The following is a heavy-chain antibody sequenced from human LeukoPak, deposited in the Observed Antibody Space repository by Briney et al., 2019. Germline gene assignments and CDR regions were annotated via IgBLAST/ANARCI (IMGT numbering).Heavy chain of an antibody. V-gene: IGHV3-30*07. J-gene: IGHJ4*02. Sequence: GGSLRLSCAASGFTFSSYAMHWVRQAPGKGLEWVAVISYDGSNKYYADSVKGRFTISRDNSKNTLYLQMNSLRAEDTAVYYCARDVVDITPYWGQGTLVTVSS. CDR2: ISYDGSNK. CDR3: ARDVVDITPY. CDR1: GFTFSSYA. D-gene: IGHD3-3*01.